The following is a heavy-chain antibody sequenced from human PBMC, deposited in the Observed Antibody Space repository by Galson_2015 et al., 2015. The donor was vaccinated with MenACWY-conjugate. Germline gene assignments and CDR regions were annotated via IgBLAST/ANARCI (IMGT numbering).Heavy chain of an antibody. V-gene: IGHV3-48*04. CDR1: GFTFSSYS. D-gene: IGHD6-13*01. J-gene: IGHJ6*02. Sequence: SLRLSCAASGFTFSSYSMNWVRQAPGKGLEWVSYISSSSSTMYYADSVKGRLTISRDNAKNSVYLQMNSLRAEDTAVYHCVRHSGIAGTGTRRMDVWGQGTTVTVSS. CDR2: ISSSSSTM. CDR3: VRHSGIAGTGTRRMDV.